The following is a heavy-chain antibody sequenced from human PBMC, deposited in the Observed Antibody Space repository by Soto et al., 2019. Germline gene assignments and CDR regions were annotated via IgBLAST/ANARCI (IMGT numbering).Heavy chain of an antibody. V-gene: IGHV3-23*01. CDR2: ISGSGGRT. Sequence: EVQLLESGGGLVQPGGSLRLSCAASGFTFSNCAMRWVRQAPGKGLEWVSGISGSGGRTFYAASVKGRFAISRDNSKNTLNRQMNSLRVEDTAVYYCATEYCSSTSCYGGFGYWGQGTLVTVSS. J-gene: IGHJ4*02. CDR3: ATEYCSSTSCYGGFGY. CDR1: GFTFSNCA. D-gene: IGHD2-2*01.